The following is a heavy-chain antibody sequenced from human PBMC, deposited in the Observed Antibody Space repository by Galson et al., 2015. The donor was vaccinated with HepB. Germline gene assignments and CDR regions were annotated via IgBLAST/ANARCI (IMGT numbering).Heavy chain of an antibody. D-gene: IGHD6-19*01. J-gene: IGHJ3*01. CDR2: IDPDDSYT. CDR3: ARQAIGYSSRGDGFDL. CDR1: GYNFTNYR. V-gene: IGHV5-10-1*01. Sequence: QSGAEVKKPGESLRISCQGSGYNFTNYRVTWVRQMPGEGLEWMGKIDPDDSYTNYSPSFQGHVTISTDKSISTACLQWSSLKASDTAMYYCARQAIGYSSRGDGFDLWGQGTLVTPSS.